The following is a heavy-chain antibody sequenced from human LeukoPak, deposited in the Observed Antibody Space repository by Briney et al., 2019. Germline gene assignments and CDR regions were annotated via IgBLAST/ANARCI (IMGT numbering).Heavy chain of an antibody. CDR1: GFTFSSYG. Sequence: GRSLRLSCAVSGFTFSSYGMHRVRQAPGKGLEWVAVIWYDGSNKYYADSVKGRFTISRDNSKNTLYLQMNSLRAEDTAVYYCTRIPSSTSSWYYFDYWGQGTLVTVSS. V-gene: IGHV3-33*01. CDR3: TRIPSSTSSWYYFDY. CDR2: IWYDGSNK. J-gene: IGHJ4*02. D-gene: IGHD6-13*01.